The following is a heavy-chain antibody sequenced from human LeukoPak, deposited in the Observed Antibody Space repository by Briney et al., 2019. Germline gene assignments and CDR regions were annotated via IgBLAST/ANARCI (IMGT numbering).Heavy chain of an antibody. D-gene: IGHD1-26*01. CDR2: LSGSGGVT. J-gene: IGHJ4*02. V-gene: IGHV3-23*01. CDR3: AVREGASYSGRFDY. Sequence: GGSLTLSCAASGFTFSNHAMNWARHAPGRGLVWVSDLSGSGGVTFYADSMKGRFTFSRDNTLNKLYLQRNRLRAKDTAVYFCAVREGASYSGRFDYWGQGTLVTVSS. CDR1: GFTFSNHA.